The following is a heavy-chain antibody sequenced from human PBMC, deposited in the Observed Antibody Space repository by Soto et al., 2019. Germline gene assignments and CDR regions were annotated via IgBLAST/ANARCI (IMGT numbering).Heavy chain of an antibody. Sequence: PSETLSLTCPVDGGSISTYYWSWNRQPPGKGLEWIGYIYYSGSTTYNPTLKSRVTISVDTSKTQFSLKLSSVTAADTAGYYCAGLTYYYDSSGRTPPVHYYYGMDVWGQGTTVTVSS. CDR1: GGSISTYY. V-gene: IGHV4-59*01. J-gene: IGHJ6*02. CDR2: IYYSGST. CDR3: AGLTYYYDSSGRTPPVHYYYGMDV. D-gene: IGHD3-22*01.